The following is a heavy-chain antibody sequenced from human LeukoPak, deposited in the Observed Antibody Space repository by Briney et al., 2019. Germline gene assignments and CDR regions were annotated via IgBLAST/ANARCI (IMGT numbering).Heavy chain of an antibody. Sequence: GGSLRLSCAASGFTFSSYGMHWVRQAPGKGLEWVANIKQDGSEKYYVDSVKGRFTISRDNAKNSLYLQMNSLRAEDTAVYYCARDIPTTGYDYVWGSYRPHDAFDIWGQGTMVTVSS. CDR1: GFTFSSYG. CDR3: ARDIPTTGYDYVWGSYRPHDAFDI. J-gene: IGHJ3*02. V-gene: IGHV3-7*01. D-gene: IGHD3-16*02. CDR2: IKQDGSEK.